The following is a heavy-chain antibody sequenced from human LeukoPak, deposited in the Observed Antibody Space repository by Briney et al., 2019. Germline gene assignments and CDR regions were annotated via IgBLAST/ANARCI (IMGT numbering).Heavy chain of an antibody. CDR3: ARHRYSGYETKFDY. D-gene: IGHD5-12*01. J-gene: IGHJ4*02. V-gene: IGHV4-59*08. Sequence: SETLSLTCTVSGGSISNYYWSWVRQPPGKALEWIGYVYYNGNTNYNPSVWSRVIISADTSKNQCSLKLRSVTAADTAVYYCARHRYSGYETKFDYWGQGILVTVSS. CDR1: GGSISNYY. CDR2: VYYNGNT.